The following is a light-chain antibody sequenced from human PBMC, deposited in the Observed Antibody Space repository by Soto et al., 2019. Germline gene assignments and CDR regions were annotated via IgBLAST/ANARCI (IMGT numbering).Light chain of an antibody. CDR2: GAS. V-gene: IGKV3D-15*01. CDR1: QSVSGN. J-gene: IGKJ1*01. CDR3: QQFNNWPPT. Sequence: EIVMTQSPATLSVSPGERATLSCRASQSVSGNLAWYQQKPGQAPRLLIYGASTRATGIPARFSGNGSGTEFTLTISSLQSVDFAVYYCQQFNNWPPTFGQGTKVEIK.